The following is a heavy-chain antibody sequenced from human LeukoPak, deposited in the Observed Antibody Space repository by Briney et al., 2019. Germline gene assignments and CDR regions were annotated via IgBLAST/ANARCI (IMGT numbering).Heavy chain of an antibody. D-gene: IGHD2-15*01. CDR3: ARSYCSGGSCYRTLDY. CDR2: INHSGST. CDR1: GGSFSGYY. V-gene: IGHV4-34*01. J-gene: IGHJ4*02. Sequence: SETLSLTCTVYGGSFSGYYWSWIRQPPGKGLEWIGEINHSGSTNYNPSLKSRVTISVDTSKNQFSLKLSSVTAADTAVYYCARSYCSGGSCYRTLDYWGQGTLVTVSS.